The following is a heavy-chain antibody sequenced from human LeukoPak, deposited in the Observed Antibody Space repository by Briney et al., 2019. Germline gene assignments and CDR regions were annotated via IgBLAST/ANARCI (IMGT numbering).Heavy chain of an antibody. CDR2: IYYSGST. J-gene: IGHJ4*02. Sequence: PSETLSLTCTVSGGSISSYYWSWIRQPPGKGLEWVGYIYYSGSTNYNPSLKSRVTISVDTSKNQFSLKLSSVTAADTAVYYCARGAPVEMATTYYFDYWGQGTLVTVSS. CDR3: ARGAPVEMATTYYFDY. CDR1: GGSISSYY. D-gene: IGHD5-24*01. V-gene: IGHV4-59*01.